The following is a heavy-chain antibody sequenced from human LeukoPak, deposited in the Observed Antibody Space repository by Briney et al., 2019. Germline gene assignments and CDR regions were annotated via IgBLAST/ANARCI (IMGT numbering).Heavy chain of an antibody. CDR3: ARATRKLELSS. CDR1: GGSISSYY. CDR2: IYYSGST. V-gene: IGHV4-59*01. J-gene: IGHJ5*02. D-gene: IGHD1-7*01. Sequence: SETLSLTCTVSGGSISSYYWSWIRQPPGKGLEWIGYIYYSGSTNYNPSLKSRVTISVDTSKNQFSLKLSSVTAADTAVYYCARATRKLELSSWGQGTLVTVSS.